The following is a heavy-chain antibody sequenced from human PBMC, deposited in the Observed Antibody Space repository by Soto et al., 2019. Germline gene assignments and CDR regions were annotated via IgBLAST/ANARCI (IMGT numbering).Heavy chain of an antibody. CDR1: GFTFSSYA. CDR2: ISYDGSNK. J-gene: IGHJ3*02. V-gene: IGHV3-30-3*01. D-gene: IGHD2-15*01. Sequence: QVQLVESGGGVVQPGRSLRLSCAASGFTFSSYAMHWVRQAPGNGPEWVAVISYDGSNKYYADSVKGRFTISRDNSKNTRYLNMNSRIADNTALYDCARDLARAGGSFDIWGQGTMVTVSS. CDR3: ARDLARAGGSFDI.